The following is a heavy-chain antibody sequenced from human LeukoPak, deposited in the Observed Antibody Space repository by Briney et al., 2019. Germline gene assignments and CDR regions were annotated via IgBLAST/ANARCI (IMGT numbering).Heavy chain of an antibody. J-gene: IGHJ4*02. V-gene: IGHV1-18*04. CDR3: ARDASIAVAGSFDY. CDR2: ISAYNANT. D-gene: IGHD6-19*01. Sequence: ASVKVSCKASGYTFTSYGINWVRQAPGQGLEWMGWISAYNANTNYAQKFQGRVTMTTDTSTSTIYMELRNLRSDDTAVCYCARDASIAVAGSFDYWGQGTLVTVSS. CDR1: GYTFTSYG.